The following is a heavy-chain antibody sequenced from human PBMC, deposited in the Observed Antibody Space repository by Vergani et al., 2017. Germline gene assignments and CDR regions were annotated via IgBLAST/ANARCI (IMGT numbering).Heavy chain of an antibody. D-gene: IGHD6-6*01. CDR1: GFIFKDYW. CDR2: ISGDGRHA. Sequence: EVQVVESGGALVQPGGSLRLSCAASGFIFKDYWMHWVRQAPGKGLVWVSHISGDGRHANYADSVEGRFTISRDNVKNTVYLQMNSLRVDDTAVYYCAKDVAGSSSYYLDSWGQGTLVTVSS. CDR3: AKDVAGSSSYYLDS. J-gene: IGHJ4*02. V-gene: IGHV3-74*01.